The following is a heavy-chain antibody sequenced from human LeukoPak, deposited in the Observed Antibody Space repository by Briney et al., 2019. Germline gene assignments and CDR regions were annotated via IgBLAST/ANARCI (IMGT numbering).Heavy chain of an antibody. CDR1: GFTFSSYW. J-gene: IGHJ4*02. CDR2: IKQDGSEK. Sequence: HPGGSLRLSCAASGFTFSSYWMSWVRQAPGKGLEWVANIKQDGSEKYYVDSVKGRFTISRDNAKNSLYLQMNSLRAEDTAVYYCARDLRPRRYCSSTSCPLFGYWGQGTLVTVSS. V-gene: IGHV3-7*01. D-gene: IGHD2-2*01. CDR3: ARDLRPRRYCSSTSCPLFGY.